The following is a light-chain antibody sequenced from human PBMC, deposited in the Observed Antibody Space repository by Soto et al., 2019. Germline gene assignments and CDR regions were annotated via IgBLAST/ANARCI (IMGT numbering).Light chain of an antibody. CDR1: SSDVGGYNF. V-gene: IGLV2-8*01. CDR2: EVT. Sequence: QSALTQPPSASGSPGQSVTISCTGTSSDVGGYNFVSWYQQHPGKVPKPVIYEVTKRPSGVPDRFSGSKSGNTASLTVSGLLPDDEPDYYSSSFGGGNKVLFGGGTKLTVL. CDR3: SSFGGGNKVL. J-gene: IGLJ3*02.